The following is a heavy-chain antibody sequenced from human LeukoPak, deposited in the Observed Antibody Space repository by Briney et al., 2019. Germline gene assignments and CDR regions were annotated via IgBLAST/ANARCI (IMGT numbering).Heavy chain of an antibody. Sequence: RTGGSLRLSCVASGFIFDDYGMSWVRQAPGKGLEWVSAINWNGGSTGYADSVKGRFTISRDNAKNSLYLQMKSLRAEDTAFYYCARTARSGWYEPLDYWGQGTLVTVSS. J-gene: IGHJ4*02. CDR1: GFIFDDYG. CDR2: INWNGGST. D-gene: IGHD6-19*01. V-gene: IGHV3-20*04. CDR3: ARTARSGWYEPLDY.